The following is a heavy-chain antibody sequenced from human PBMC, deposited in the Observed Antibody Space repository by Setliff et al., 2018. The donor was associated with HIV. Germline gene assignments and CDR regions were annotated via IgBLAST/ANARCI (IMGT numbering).Heavy chain of an antibody. CDR2: ISYTGTT. V-gene: IGHV4-59*01. Sequence: PSETLSLTCTVSGGSISNYYWSWIRQPPGKRLEWIGYISYTGTTKYNPSLKSRVTISVDTSKNQFSVRLSSVSAADTAVYFCARHVARFDYDTGGYYVSHFDYWGQGTQVTVSS. CDR1: GGSISNYY. J-gene: IGHJ4*02. CDR3: ARHVARFDYDTGGYYVSHFDY. D-gene: IGHD3-22*01.